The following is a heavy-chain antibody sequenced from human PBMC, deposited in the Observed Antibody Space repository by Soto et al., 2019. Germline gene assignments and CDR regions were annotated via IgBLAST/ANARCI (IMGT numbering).Heavy chain of an antibody. D-gene: IGHD1-7*01. Sequence: QVQLVESGGGLVKPGGSLRLSCAASGVTLRDYYMSWIRQAPGKGLEWISYISSGGITIHYGDSVKGRFTISRDNSKNSLYLQMNSLRAEDTAVYYCARLGASSSATTLFDYWGQGTLVTVSS. V-gene: IGHV3-11*01. CDR3: ARLGASSSATTLFDY. CDR2: ISSGGITI. CDR1: GVTLRDYY. J-gene: IGHJ4*02.